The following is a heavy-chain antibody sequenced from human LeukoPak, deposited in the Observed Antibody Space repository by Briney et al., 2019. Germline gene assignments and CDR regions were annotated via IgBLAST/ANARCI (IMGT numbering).Heavy chain of an antibody. Sequence: SETLSLTCAVYGGSFSGYYWGWIRQPPGKGLEWIGEINHSGSTNYNPSLKSRVTISVDTSKNQFSLKLSSVTAADTAVYYCARIGGVRQQLGFDPWGQGTLVTVSS. CDR3: ARIGGVRQQLGFDP. V-gene: IGHV4-34*01. J-gene: IGHJ5*02. CDR1: GGSFSGYY. D-gene: IGHD6-13*01. CDR2: INHSGST.